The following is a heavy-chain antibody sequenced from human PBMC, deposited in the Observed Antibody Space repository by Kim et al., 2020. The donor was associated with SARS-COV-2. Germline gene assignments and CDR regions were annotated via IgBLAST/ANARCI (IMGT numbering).Heavy chain of an antibody. J-gene: IGHJ4*02. Sequence: NYAPNPKGRVTMTTDTSTSTAYMELRGLRSDDTAVYYCAREGYSSGCYNYWGQGTLVTVSS. D-gene: IGHD6-19*01. CDR3: AREGYSSGCYNY. V-gene: IGHV1-18*01.